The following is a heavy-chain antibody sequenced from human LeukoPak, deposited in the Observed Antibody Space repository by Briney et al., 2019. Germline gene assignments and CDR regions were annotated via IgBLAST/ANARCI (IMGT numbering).Heavy chain of an antibody. CDR2: IIPIFGTA. V-gene: IGHV1-69*05. CDR3: ARSGSGICDY. J-gene: IGHJ4*02. CDR1: GGTFSSYA. Sequence: SVKVSCKASGGTFSSYAISWVRQAPGQGLEWMGGIIPIFGTANYAQKFQGRVTITTDESTSRAYLELSSLRSEDTAVYYCARSGSGICDYGGQGTLVTLSS. D-gene: IGHD3-10*01.